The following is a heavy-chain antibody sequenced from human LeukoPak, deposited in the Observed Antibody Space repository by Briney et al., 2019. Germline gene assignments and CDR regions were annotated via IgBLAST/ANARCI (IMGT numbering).Heavy chain of an antibody. CDR1: GYTFTEYY. CDR3: ARVTSGWYAPSY. J-gene: IGHJ4*02. CDR2: INPNSGGT. D-gene: IGHD6-19*01. Sequence: ASVKVSCKASGYTFTEYYMHWVRQAPGQGLEWMGWINPNSGGTNYAQKFQGRVTMTRDTSISTAYMELSRLRSDDTAVYYCARVTSGWYAPSYWGQGTLVTVSS. V-gene: IGHV1-2*02.